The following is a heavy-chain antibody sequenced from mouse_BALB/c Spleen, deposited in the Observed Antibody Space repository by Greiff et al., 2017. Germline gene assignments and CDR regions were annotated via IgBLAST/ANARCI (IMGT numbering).Heavy chain of an antibody. V-gene: IGHV5-17*02. D-gene: IGHD2-1*01. CDR1: GFTFSSFG. Sequence: EVKVEESGGGLVQPGGSRKLSCAASGFTFSSFGMHWVRQAPEKGLEWVAYISSGSSTIYYADTVKGRFTISRDNPKNTLFLQMTSLRSEDTAMYCCARRGDYGNYDAMDYWGQGTSVTVSS. CDR3: ARRGDYGNYDAMDY. J-gene: IGHJ4*01. CDR2: ISSGSSTI.